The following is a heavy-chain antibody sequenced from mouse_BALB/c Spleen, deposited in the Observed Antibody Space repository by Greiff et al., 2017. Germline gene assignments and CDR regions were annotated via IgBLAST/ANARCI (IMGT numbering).Heavy chain of an antibody. D-gene: IGHD2-14*01. J-gene: IGHJ3*01. CDR2: IWGGGST. Sequence: VKLVESGPGLVAPSQSLSITCTVSGFSLTDYGVSWIRQPPGKGLEWLGVIWGGGSTYYNSALKSRLSISKDNSKSQVFLKMNSLQTDDTAMYYCAKQSYYRYDGEAWFAYWGQGTLVTVSA. CDR3: AKQSYYRYDGEAWFAY. CDR1: GFSLTDYG. V-gene: IGHV2-6-5*01.